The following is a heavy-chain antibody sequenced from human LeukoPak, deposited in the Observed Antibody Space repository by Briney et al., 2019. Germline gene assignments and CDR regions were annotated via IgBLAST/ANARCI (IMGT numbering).Heavy chain of an antibody. V-gene: IGHV4-59*01. CDR1: GGSISSYY. Sequence: SETLSLTCTVSGGSISSYYWSWIRQPPGKGLEWIGYIYYSGSTNYNPSLKSRVTISVDTSKNQFSLTLSSVTAADTAVYYCARAALSTNDAFDIWGQGTMVTVSS. CDR2: IYYSGST. J-gene: IGHJ3*02. CDR3: ARAALSTNDAFDI. D-gene: IGHD2-8*01.